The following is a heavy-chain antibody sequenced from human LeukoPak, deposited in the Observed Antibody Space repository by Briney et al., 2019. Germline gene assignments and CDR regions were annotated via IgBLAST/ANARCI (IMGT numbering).Heavy chain of an antibody. V-gene: IGHV3-30-3*01. CDR3: ARDWTDAFDI. CDR1: GFTFSSYA. J-gene: IGHJ3*02. Sequence: PGGSLRLSCAASGFTFSSYAMHWVCQAPGKGLEWVAVISYDGSNKYYADSVKGRFTISRDNSKNTLYLQMNSLRAEDTAVYYCARDWTDAFDIWGQGTMVTVSS. CDR2: ISYDGSNK. D-gene: IGHD3/OR15-3a*01.